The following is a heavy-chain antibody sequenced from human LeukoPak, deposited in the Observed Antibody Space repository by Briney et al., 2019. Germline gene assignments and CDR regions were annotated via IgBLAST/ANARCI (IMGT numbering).Heavy chain of an antibody. CDR1: GDSISSYY. CDR3: ARAPYGARFDY. CDR2: IYYSGST. Sequence: SETLSLTCTVSGDSISSYYWSWIRQPPGKGLEWIGYIYYSGSTNYNPSLKSRVTISVDTSKNQFSLKLSSVTAADTAVYYCARAPYGARFDYWGQGTLVTVSS. J-gene: IGHJ4*02. D-gene: IGHD3-10*01. V-gene: IGHV4-59*01.